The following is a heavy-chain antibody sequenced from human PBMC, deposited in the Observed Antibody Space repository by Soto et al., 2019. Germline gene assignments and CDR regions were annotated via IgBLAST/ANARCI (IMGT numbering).Heavy chain of an antibody. CDR3: ARRGLEYDRDSGWLDS. D-gene: IGHD1-1*01. Sequence: EVQVVESGGGVVRPWESLRLSCAASGFSFEEYGMTWVRQVPGKGLEWVSGINWNGGSTTYADSVKGRFRISRDNGKNSVYLQMNYLRAEDTALYHCARRGLEYDRDSGWLDSWGQGTLVTVSP. V-gene: IGHV3-20*01. J-gene: IGHJ5*01. CDR1: GFSFEEYG. CDR2: INWNGGST.